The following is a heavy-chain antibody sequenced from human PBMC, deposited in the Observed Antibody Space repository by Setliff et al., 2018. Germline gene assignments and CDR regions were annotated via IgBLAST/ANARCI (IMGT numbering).Heavy chain of an antibody. Sequence: ASVKVSCKASGYTFIDFYMHWVRQAPGQGLEWIGFINPKTDYTASAQAFQARITMTRDTSISTAYMELSRLTSDDSAVYYCARAVSGYDYHYFDKWGQGTLVTVSS. CDR3: ARAVSGYDYHYFDK. D-gene: IGHD5-12*01. V-gene: IGHV1-2*02. CDR2: INPKTDYT. CDR1: GYTFIDFY. J-gene: IGHJ4*02.